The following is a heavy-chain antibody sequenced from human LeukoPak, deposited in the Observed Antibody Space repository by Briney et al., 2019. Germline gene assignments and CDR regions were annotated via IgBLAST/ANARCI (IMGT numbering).Heavy chain of an antibody. V-gene: IGHV3-30-3*01. Sequence: GGSLRLSCAASGFTFISYAMHWVRQAPGKGLEWVAVISYDGSNKYYADSVKGRFTISRDNSKNTLYLQMNSLRAEDTAVYYCARARLPRGMDVWGQGTTVNVSS. CDR1: GFTFISYA. J-gene: IGHJ6*02. CDR2: ISYDGSNK. CDR3: ARARLPRGMDV.